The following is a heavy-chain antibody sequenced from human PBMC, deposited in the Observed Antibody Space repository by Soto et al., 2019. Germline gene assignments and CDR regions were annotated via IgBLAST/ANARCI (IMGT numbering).Heavy chain of an antibody. V-gene: IGHV4-39*01. CDR3: ARLAAAGISDY. J-gene: IGHJ4*02. CDR1: GGSISSSSYY. CDR2: IYYSGST. D-gene: IGHD6-13*01. Sequence: PSETLSLTCTVSGGSISSSSYYWGWIRQPPGKGLEWIGSIYYSGSTYYNPSLKSRVTISVDTSKNQFSLKLSSVTAADTAVYYCARLAAAGISDYWGQGTLVTVSS.